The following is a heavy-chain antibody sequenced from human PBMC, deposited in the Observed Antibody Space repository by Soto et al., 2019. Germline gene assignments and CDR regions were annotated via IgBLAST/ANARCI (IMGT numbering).Heavy chain of an antibody. CDR1: GYTFTSYY. Sequence: ASVKVSCKASGYTFTSYYMHWVRQAPGQGLEWMGWGGTNSAQNFQGRVTMTRDTPISTAYMELSSLRSDDTAVYYCVRESQSYYDSGGYHYYFDQWGQGTLVTVSS. V-gene: IGHV1-2*02. D-gene: IGHD3-22*01. CDR3: VRESQSYYDSGGYHYYFDQ. CDR2: GGT. J-gene: IGHJ4*02.